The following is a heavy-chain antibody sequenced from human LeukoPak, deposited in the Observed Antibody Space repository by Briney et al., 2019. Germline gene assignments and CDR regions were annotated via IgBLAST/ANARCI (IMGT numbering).Heavy chain of an antibody. CDR1: GESFSGYY. CDR3: ARVIAVAGGVPPRYFDY. CDR2: VYYSGST. D-gene: IGHD6-19*01. Sequence: NPSETLSLTCAVYGESFSGYYWSWIRQPPGKGLEWIGYVYYSGSTNYNPSLKSRVTISVDTSKNQFSLKLSSVTAADTAVYYCARVIAVAGGVPPRYFDYWGQGTLVTVSS. J-gene: IGHJ4*02. V-gene: IGHV4-59*01.